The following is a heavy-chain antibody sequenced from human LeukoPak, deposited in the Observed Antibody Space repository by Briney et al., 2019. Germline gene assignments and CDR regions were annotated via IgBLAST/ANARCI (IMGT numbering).Heavy chain of an antibody. J-gene: IGHJ4*02. Sequence: SETLSLTCAVYGGSFSGYYWSWIRQPPGKGLEWIGEINHSGSTNYNPSLKSRVTISVDTSKNQFSLKLSSVTAADTAVYYCARGPLRTTDKPFDYWGQGTLVTVPS. D-gene: IGHD4-17*01. CDR1: GGSFSGYY. CDR2: INHSGST. CDR3: ARGPLRTTDKPFDY. V-gene: IGHV4-34*01.